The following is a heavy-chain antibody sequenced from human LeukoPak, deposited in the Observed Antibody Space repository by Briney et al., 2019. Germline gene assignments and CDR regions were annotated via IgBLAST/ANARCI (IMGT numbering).Heavy chain of an antibody. CDR2: IDLGGVT. J-gene: IGHJ4*02. CDR3: ARGRASTTIFDY. CDR1: GFSVSDYF. D-gene: IGHD5-12*01. Sequence: GGSLRLSCAASGFSVSDYFMAWVRQAPGKGLQWVSHIDLGGVTEDADSVKGRFTVSRDTSRNILYLQMSSLRADDTAMYYCARGRASTTIFDYWGQGTLVTVSS. V-gene: IGHV3-53*01.